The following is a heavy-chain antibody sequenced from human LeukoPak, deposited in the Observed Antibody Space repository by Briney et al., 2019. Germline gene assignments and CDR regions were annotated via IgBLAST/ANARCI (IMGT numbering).Heavy chain of an antibody. CDR1: GFTFSSYE. D-gene: IGHD3-22*01. CDR2: ITSRDTAI. CDR3: AREVNYYDRSSGYFRQFFLDN. Sequence: GGSLRLSCAASGFTFSSYEMNWVRQAPGKGLEWVSYITSRDTAIYYADSVKGRFTISRDNAKNSLYLQMNSLRAEDTAVYYCAREVNYYDRSSGYFRQFFLDNWGQGTQVAVSS. V-gene: IGHV3-48*03. J-gene: IGHJ4*02.